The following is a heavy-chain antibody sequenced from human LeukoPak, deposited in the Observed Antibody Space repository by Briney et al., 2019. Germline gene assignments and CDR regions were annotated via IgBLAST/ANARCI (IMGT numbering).Heavy chain of an antibody. CDR2: ITDSGGST. J-gene: IGHJ4*02. D-gene: IGHD4-17*01. CDR1: GFTFSRYD. V-gene: IGHV3-23*01. CDR3: AKEDTLTTVYFDY. Sequence: GGSLRLSCAASGFTFSRYDMSWVRQAPGKGLEWVSAITDSGGSTYYADSVRGRFTISRDDSKNTLYLLMNSLRAEDTSVYYCAKEDTLTTVYFDYWGQGTPVTVSS.